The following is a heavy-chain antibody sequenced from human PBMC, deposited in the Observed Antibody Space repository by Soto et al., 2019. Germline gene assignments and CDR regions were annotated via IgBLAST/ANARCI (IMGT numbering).Heavy chain of an antibody. CDR1: GGSISSSSYY. J-gene: IGHJ4*02. D-gene: IGHD6-13*01. V-gene: IGHV4-39*01. CDR2: IYYSGST. Sequence: QLQLQESGPGLVKPSETLSLTYTVSGGSISSSSYYWGWIRQPPGKGLEWIGSIYYSGSTYYNPSLKSRVTISVDTSKNQFSLKLSSVTAADTAVYYCASYLYSSSYPLFDYWGQGTLVTVSS. CDR3: ASYLYSSSYPLFDY.